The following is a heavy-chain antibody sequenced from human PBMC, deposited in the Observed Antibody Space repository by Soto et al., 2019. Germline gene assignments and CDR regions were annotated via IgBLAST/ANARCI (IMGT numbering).Heavy chain of an antibody. Sequence: QVQLQESGPGLVEPSETLSLTCTVSGGSMTNYYWSWIRQPPGKGREWIGYIYYSGNTNNNSSFKGQVTLSIDMSKNQYSLQLSSVAAADTAVYYWARPFDIRGQGTMVTVSS. CDR1: GGSMTNYY. CDR3: ARPFDI. J-gene: IGHJ3*02. V-gene: IGHV4-59*08. CDR2: IYYSGNT.